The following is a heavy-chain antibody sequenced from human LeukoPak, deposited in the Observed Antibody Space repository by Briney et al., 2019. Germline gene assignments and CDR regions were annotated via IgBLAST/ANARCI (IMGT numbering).Heavy chain of an antibody. J-gene: IGHJ6*03. CDR3: ASGRYSSSSPHYYYYYMDV. Sequence: SVKVSCKASGGTFSSYAISWVRQAPGQGLEWMGGIIPIFGTANYAQKFQGRVTITADGSTSTAYMELSSLRSDDTAVYYCASGRYSSSSPHYYYYYMDVWGKGTTVTVSS. D-gene: IGHD6-6*01. CDR2: IIPIFGTA. V-gene: IGHV1-69*13. CDR1: GGTFSSYA.